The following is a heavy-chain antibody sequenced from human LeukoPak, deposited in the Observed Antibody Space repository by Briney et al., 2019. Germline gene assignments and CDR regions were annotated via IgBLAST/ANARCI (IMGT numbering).Heavy chain of an antibody. CDR2: ISYDGTNQ. CDR1: GFAFSTYA. J-gene: IGHJ4*02. Sequence: PGGSLRLSCAASGFAFSTYAMHWVRQAPGKGLEWMSVISYDGTNQYFADSVTGRFTIYRDNSKNTLFLQMNSLRPEDTAIYYCARDPHSDLSGTTNLGFWGQGTLVTVSS. V-gene: IGHV3-30-3*01. CDR3: ARDPHSDLSGTTNLGF. D-gene: IGHD1-7*01.